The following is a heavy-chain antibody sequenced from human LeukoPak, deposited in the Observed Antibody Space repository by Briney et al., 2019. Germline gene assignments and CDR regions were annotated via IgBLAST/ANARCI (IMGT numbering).Heavy chain of an antibody. CDR2: IDTSGGGT. D-gene: IGHD2-21*01. Sequence: GGSLRLSCAASGFIFSSKGMTWVRQAPGRGLEWVSAIDTSGGGTYYADSVKGRFTISRDSSKNTLYLQMSSLRAEDSAIYYCAKDPPVMTRWGQGTLVTVSS. J-gene: IGHJ4*02. CDR1: GFIFSSKG. CDR3: AKDPPVMTR. V-gene: IGHV3-23*01.